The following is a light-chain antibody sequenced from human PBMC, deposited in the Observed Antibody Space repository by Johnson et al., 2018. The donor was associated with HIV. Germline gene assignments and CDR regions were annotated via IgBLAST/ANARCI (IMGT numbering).Light chain of an antibody. Sequence: QAVLTQPPSVSAAPGQKVTISCSGSSSNIGKNYVSWYQQLPGTAPKLLIYDNNRRPSGNPDRFSGSKSGTSATQAITGLQTGDEADNYCGTWDCSGGVFGTCTKFTVL. V-gene: IGLV1-51*01. CDR1: SSNIGKNY. J-gene: IGLJ1*01. CDR3: GTWDCSGGV. CDR2: DNN.